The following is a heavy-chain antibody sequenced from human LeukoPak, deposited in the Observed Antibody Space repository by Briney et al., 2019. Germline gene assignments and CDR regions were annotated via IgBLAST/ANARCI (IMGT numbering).Heavy chain of an antibody. CDR3: TGSYYYDSTGYYPSEY. Sequence: GGSLRLSCAASGFNFRDSAMHWVRQASGKGPEWIGRIRNKGNNYATAYDVSVKGRFTISRDDLKNTAYLQMNSLKTEDTAIYYCTGSYYYDSTGYYPSEYWGQGTLVTVS. V-gene: IGHV3-73*01. CDR2: IRNKGNNYAT. CDR1: GFNFRDSA. D-gene: IGHD3-22*01. J-gene: IGHJ4*02.